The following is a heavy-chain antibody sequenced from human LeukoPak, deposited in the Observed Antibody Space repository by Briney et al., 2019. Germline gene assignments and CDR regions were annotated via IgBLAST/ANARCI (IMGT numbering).Heavy chain of an antibody. Sequence: PGGSLRLSCAASGFTLSGYWMHWVRQAPGQGLVWVSRINSDGNSTSYADSVKGRFTISRDNSKNTLYLQMNSLRAEDTVVYYCAKTRTYYYDSSGYYAYWGQGTLVTVSS. D-gene: IGHD3-22*01. V-gene: IGHV3-74*01. CDR1: GFTLSGYW. CDR3: AKTRTYYYDSSGYYAY. J-gene: IGHJ4*02. CDR2: INSDGNST.